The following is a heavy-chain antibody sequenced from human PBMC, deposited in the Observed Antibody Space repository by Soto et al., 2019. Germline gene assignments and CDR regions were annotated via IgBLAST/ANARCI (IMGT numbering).Heavy chain of an antibody. D-gene: IGHD4-17*01. V-gene: IGHV1-69*02. CDR3: ARSGPRSTVTYDY. CDR2: IIPILGIA. J-gene: IGHJ4*02. CDR1: GGTFSSYT. Sequence: SVKVSCKASGGTFSSYTISWVRQAPGQGLEWMGRIIPILGIANYAQKFQGRVTITADKSTSTAYMELSSLRSEDTAVYYCARSGPRSTVTYDYWGQGTLVTVSS.